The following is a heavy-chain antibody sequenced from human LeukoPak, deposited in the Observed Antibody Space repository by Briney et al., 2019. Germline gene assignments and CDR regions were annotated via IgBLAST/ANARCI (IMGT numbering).Heavy chain of an antibody. CDR3: AKPSSGRTGCPDY. D-gene: IGHD6-19*01. CDR1: GFTFSSYG. CDR2: ISYDGSNK. J-gene: IGHJ4*02. Sequence: PGGSLRLSCAASGFTFSSYGMHWVRQAPGKGLEWVAVISYDGSNKYYADSVKGRFTISRDNSKNTLYLQMNSLRAEDTAVYYCAKPSSGRTGCPDYWGQGTLVTVSS. V-gene: IGHV3-30*18.